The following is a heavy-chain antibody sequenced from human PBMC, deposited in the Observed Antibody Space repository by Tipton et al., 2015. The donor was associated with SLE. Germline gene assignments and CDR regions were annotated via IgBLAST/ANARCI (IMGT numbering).Heavy chain of an antibody. CDR3: ARGSSGWYPSDYYYGMDV. CDR2: IYTSGST. Sequence: TLSLTCSVSGGSISSYYWRWIRQSPGKGLAWIGYIYTSGSTNYNPSLKSRVTISVDTSKNQFSLKLSSVTAADTAVYYCARGSSGWYPSDYYYGMDVWGQGTTVTVSS. D-gene: IGHD6-19*01. J-gene: IGHJ6*02. CDR1: GGSISSYY. V-gene: IGHV4-4*09.